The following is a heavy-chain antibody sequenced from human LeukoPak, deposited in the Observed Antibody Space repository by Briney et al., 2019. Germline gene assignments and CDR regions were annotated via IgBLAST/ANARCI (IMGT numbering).Heavy chain of an antibody. D-gene: IGHD3-22*01. CDR2: INGRGQST. Sequence: GGAPGPFCTAPGFHFFALAIKWGRPGPGEGPEWGSAINGRGQSTFYADSVKGRFIISRDNSNNTLFLQMNSLRVEDTALYYCVQRGYDYDSAGLFYAEYFHNWGQGTLVTVAS. V-gene: IGHV3-23*01. J-gene: IGHJ1*01. CDR3: VQRGYDYDSAGLFYAEYFHN. CDR1: GFHFFALA.